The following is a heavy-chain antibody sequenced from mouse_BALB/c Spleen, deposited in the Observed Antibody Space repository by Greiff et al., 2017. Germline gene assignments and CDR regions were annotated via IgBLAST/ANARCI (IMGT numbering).Heavy chain of an antibody. CDR1: GYTFTSYY. V-gene: IGHV1S56*01. CDR2: IYPGNVNT. D-gene: IGHD1-1*01. J-gene: IGHJ1*01. CDR3: ARGPHYYGSSFWYFDV. Sequence: VQLQQSGPELVKPGASVRISCKASGYTFTSYYIHWVKQRPGQGLEWIGWIYPGNVNTKYNEKFKGKATLTADKSSSTAYMQLSSLTSEDSAVYFCARGPHYYGSSFWYFDVWGAGTTVTVSS.